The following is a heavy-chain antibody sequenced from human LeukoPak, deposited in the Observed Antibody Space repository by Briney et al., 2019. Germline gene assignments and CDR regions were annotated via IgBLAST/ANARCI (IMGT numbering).Heavy chain of an antibody. D-gene: IGHD3-22*01. Sequence: SVKVSCKASGGAFSSYAMSWVRQAPGQGLEWMGRIIPILGIANYAQKFQGRVTITADKSTSTAYMELSSLRSEDTAVYYCARDQWSYYDSQPQRNAAFDIWGQGTMVTVSS. CDR3: ARDQWSYYDSQPQRNAAFDI. V-gene: IGHV1-69*04. CDR2: IIPILGIA. J-gene: IGHJ3*02. CDR1: GGAFSSYA.